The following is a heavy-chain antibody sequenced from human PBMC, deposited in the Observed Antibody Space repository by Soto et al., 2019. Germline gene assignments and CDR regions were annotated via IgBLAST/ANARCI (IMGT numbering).Heavy chain of an antibody. V-gene: IGHV3-21*01. J-gene: IGHJ6*02. CDR3: ARDLPPYYDFWSGSYYYYYGMDV. Sequence: LILSCAASGFTFSSYSSNWVRHAPVKLVEWVSAISSSSSYIYYADSVKGRFTISRDNAKNSLYLQMNSLRAEDTAVYYCARDLPPYYDFWSGSYYYYYGMDVWGQGTTVTVSS. CDR1: GFTFSSYS. D-gene: IGHD3-3*01. CDR2: ISSSSSYI.